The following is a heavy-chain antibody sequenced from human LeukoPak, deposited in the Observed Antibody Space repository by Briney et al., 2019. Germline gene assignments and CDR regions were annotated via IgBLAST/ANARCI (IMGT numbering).Heavy chain of an antibody. V-gene: IGHV3-48*02. CDR3: ARDRHYGSGSYWFDP. CDR1: GFTLSSYN. CDR2: ISSSSTPK. J-gene: IGHJ5*02. Sequence: PGGSLRLSCTASGFTLSSYNMNWVRQAPGRGLEWISYISSSSTPKYYADSVKGRFTISRDNAKNSLYLQMNSLRDEDTAVYYCARDRHYGSGSYWFDPWGQGTLVTVSS. D-gene: IGHD3-10*01.